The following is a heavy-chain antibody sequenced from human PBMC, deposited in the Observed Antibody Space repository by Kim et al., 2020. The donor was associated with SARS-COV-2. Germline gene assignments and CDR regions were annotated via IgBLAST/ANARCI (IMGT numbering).Heavy chain of an antibody. D-gene: IGHD4-17*01. CDR1: GYTFTSYG. V-gene: IGHV1-18*01. J-gene: IGHJ6*02. Sequence: ASVKVSCKASGYTFTSYGISWVRQAPGQGLEWMGWISAYNGNTNYAQKLQGRVTMTTDTSTSTAYMEPRSLRSDDTAVYYCASYGDYNYYYGMDVWGQGTTVTVSS. CDR3: ASYGDYNYYYGMDV. CDR2: ISAYNGNT.